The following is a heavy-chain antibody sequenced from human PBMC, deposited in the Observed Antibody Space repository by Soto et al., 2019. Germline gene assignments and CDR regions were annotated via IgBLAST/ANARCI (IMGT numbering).Heavy chain of an antibody. CDR3: ARNLGTYSSSLGMDV. CDR2: INPNSGGT. V-gene: IGHV1-2*02. Sequence: GASVKVSCKASGYTFTGYYMHWVRQAPGQGLEWMGWINPNSGGTNYAQKFQGRVTMTRDTSISTAYMELSGLRSDVTAVYYCARNLGTYSSSLGMDVWGQGTRVTVAS. CDR1: GYTFTGYY. D-gene: IGHD6-6*01. J-gene: IGHJ6*02.